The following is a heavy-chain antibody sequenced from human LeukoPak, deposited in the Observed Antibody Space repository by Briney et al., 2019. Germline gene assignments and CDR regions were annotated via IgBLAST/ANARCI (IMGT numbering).Heavy chain of an antibody. CDR3: AVRYFDWLLTGAYYYGMDV. V-gene: IGHV4-59*12. CDR1: GGSISSYY. Sequence: PSETLSLTCTVSGGSISSYYWSWIRQPPGEGLEWIGYIYYSGSTNYNPSLKSRVTISVDTSKNQFSLKLSSVTAADTAVYYCAVRYFDWLLTGAYYYGMDVWGQGTTVTVSS. J-gene: IGHJ6*02. CDR2: IYYSGST. D-gene: IGHD3-9*01.